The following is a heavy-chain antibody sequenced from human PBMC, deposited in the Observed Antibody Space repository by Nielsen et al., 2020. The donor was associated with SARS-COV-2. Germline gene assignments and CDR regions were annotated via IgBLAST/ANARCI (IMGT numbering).Heavy chain of an antibody. Sequence: SETLSLTCAVYGGSFSGYYWSWIRQPPGKGLEWIGEINHSGSTNYNPSLKSRVTISVDTSKNQFSLKLSSVTAADTAVYYCARHKVETFDYWGQGTLVTVSS. D-gene: IGHD5-12*01. CDR3: ARHKVETFDY. V-gene: IGHV4-34*01. CDR2: INHSGST. CDR1: GGSFSGYY. J-gene: IGHJ4*02.